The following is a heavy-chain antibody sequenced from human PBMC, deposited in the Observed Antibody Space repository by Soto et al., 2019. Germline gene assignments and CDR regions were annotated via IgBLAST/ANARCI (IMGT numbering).Heavy chain of an antibody. V-gene: IGHV3-7*01. D-gene: IGHD3-3*01. CDR3: ARELSRYDFWSGYPGNYYYGMDV. CDR1: GFTFSSYW. J-gene: IGHJ6*02. CDR2: IKQDGSEK. Sequence: AVGSLRLSCAASGFTFSSYWMSWVRQAPGKGLEWVANIKQDGSEKYYVDSVKGRFTISRDNAKNSLYLQMNSLRAEDTAVYYCARELSRYDFWSGYPGNYYYGMDVWGQGTTVTVSS.